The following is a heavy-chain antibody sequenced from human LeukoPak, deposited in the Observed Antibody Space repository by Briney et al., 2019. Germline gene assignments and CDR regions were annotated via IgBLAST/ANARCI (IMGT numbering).Heavy chain of an antibody. D-gene: IGHD6-13*01. CDR2: ISRSSLAI. CDR3: AGDPSVGSTWYYYVDV. Sequence: PGGSLRISCEASGISLGSYAMSWIRQAPGRGLEYIAYISRSSLAINYAESVRGRFTVSRDNARNSLYLQMNGLRAEDTAVYYCAGDPSVGSTWYYYVDVWGEGTTVTVSS. J-gene: IGHJ6*03. V-gene: IGHV3-48*04. CDR1: GISLGSYA.